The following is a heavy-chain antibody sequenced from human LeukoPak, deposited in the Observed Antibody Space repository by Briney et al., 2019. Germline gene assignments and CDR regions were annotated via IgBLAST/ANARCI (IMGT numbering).Heavy chain of an antibody. J-gene: IGHJ4*02. D-gene: IGHD3-22*01. CDR3: ASAYDSSGYYWD. Sequence: SETLSLACTVSGGSISTYYWSWIRQPPGKGLEWIGYIYYSGSTNYNPSLKSRVTISVDTSKNQFSLKLSSVTAADTAVYYCASAYDSSGYYWDWGQGTLVTVSS. CDR2: IYYSGST. V-gene: IGHV4-59*01. CDR1: GGSISTYY.